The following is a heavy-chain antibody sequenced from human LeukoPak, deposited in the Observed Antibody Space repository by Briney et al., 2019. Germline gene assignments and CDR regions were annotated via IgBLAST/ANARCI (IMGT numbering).Heavy chain of an antibody. CDR2: IYYSGST. D-gene: IGHD3-3*01. CDR3: AGFITIFGVVTGYNWFDP. CDR1: GGSISSGGYY. V-gene: IGHV4-31*03. Sequence: SQTLSLTCTVSGGSISSGGYYWSWLRQHPGKGLEWIGYIYYSGSTYYNPSLNSRVTISVDTSKNQFSLKLSSVTAADTAVYYCAGFITIFGVVTGYNWFDPWGQGTLVTVSS. J-gene: IGHJ5*02.